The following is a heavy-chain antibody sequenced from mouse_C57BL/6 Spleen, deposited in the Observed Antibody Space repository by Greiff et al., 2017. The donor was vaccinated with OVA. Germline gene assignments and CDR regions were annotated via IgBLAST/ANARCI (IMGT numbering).Heavy chain of an antibody. CDR1: GFSLTSYG. J-gene: IGHJ3*01. CDR2: IWRGGST. CDR3: AKEGPWFAY. V-gene: IGHV2-5*01. Sequence: VKLQESGPGLVQPSQSLSITCTVSGFSLTSYGVHWVRQSPGKGLEWLGVIWRGGSTDYNAAFMSRLSITKDNSKSQVFFKMNSLQADDTAKYYCAKEGPWFAYWGQGTLVTVSA.